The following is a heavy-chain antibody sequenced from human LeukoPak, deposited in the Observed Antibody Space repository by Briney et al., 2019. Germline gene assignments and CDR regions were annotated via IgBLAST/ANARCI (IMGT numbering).Heavy chain of an antibody. V-gene: IGHV3-21*04. J-gene: IGHJ4*02. CDR2: ITSSSSHI. D-gene: IGHD3-22*01. Sequence: PGGSLRLSCVASEFIFSSHAMIWVRQAPGKGLEWISSITSSSSHIFYADSVRGRFTISRDNAKNSLYLQMNSLRAEDTALYYCAKGQYDSSAYFDYWGQGTLVTVSS. CDR1: EFIFSSHA. CDR3: AKGQYDSSAYFDY.